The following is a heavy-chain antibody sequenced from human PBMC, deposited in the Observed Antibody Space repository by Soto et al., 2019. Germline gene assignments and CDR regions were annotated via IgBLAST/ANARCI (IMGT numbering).Heavy chain of an antibody. CDR3: ARHGGYGDYDEVYYYYYYMDV. CDR1: GGSISSYY. V-gene: IGHV4-59*08. J-gene: IGHJ6*03. D-gene: IGHD4-17*01. Sequence: SETLSLTCTVSGGSISSYYWSWIRQPPGKGLEWIGYIYYSGSTNYNPSLKSRVTISVDTSKNQFSLKLSSVTAADTAVYYCARHGGYGDYDEVYYYYYYMDVWGKGTTVTVSS. CDR2: IYYSGST.